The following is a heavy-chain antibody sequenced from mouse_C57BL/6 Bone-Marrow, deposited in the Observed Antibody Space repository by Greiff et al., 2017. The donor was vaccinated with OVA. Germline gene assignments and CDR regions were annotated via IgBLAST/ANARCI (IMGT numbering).Heavy chain of an antibody. CDR2: IWSGGST. J-gene: IGHJ1*03. V-gene: IGHV2-2*01. Sequence: QVQLKESGPGLVQPSQSLSITCTVSGFSLTSYGVHWVRQSPGKGLEWLGVIWSGGSTDYNAAFISRLSISKDNSKSQVFFKMNSLQADDTAIYYCALKGYFDVWGTGTTVTVSS. CDR1: GFSLTSYG. CDR3: ALKGYFDV.